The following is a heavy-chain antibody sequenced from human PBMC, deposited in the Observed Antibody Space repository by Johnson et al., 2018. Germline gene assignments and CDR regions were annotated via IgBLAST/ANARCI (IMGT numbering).Heavy chain of an antibody. J-gene: IGHJ6*02. D-gene: IGHD7-27*01. V-gene: IGHV3-48*01. Sequence: VQLVESGGGLVQPGGSLRLSCAASGFTFSSYSLNWVRQAPGKGLEWVSYISSSSSTIYYADSVKGRFTISRDNSKNTRYLQMNSLRAEDTAIYYCAKGTGTPRYYGMDGWGQGTTVTVSS. CDR3: AKGTGTPRYYGMDG. CDR1: GFTFSSYS. CDR2: ISSSSSTI.